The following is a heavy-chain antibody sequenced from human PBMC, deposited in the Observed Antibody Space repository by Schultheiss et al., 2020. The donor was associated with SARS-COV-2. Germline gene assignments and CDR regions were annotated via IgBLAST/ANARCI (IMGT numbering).Heavy chain of an antibody. V-gene: IGHV3-74*01. D-gene: IGHD2-2*02. CDR2: INYDGST. CDR3: ARDGYCSSTSCYSYYGMDV. J-gene: IGHJ6*02. CDR1: GFTFSSYW. Sequence: GGSLRLSCAASGFTFSSYWMHWVRQAPGKGLVWVSRINYDGSTSYADSVKGRFTISRDNAKNTLYLQMNSLRAEDTAVYYCARDGYCSSTSCYSYYGMDVWGQGTTVTVSS.